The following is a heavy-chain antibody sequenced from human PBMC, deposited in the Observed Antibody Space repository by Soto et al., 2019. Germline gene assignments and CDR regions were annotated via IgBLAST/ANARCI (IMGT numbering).Heavy chain of an antibody. CDR2: IYYRGST. D-gene: IGHD1-1*01. CDR3: ARDKTIGNYYYYMDV. CDR1: GDSISPYF. J-gene: IGHJ6*03. V-gene: IGHV4-59*01. Sequence: SETLSLTCNVSGDSISPYFWSWIRQPPGKGLEFIAYIYYRGSTNYNPSLKSRVTISVDTSKNQFSLKLSSVTAADTAVYYCARDKTIGNYYYYMDVWGKGTTVTVSS.